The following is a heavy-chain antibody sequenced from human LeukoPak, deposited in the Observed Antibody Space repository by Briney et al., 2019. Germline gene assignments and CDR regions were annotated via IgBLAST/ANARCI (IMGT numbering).Heavy chain of an antibody. CDR3: ARFDYYDSSGPGGY. CDR1: GGSISSSSYY. J-gene: IGHJ4*02. CDR2: IYYSGST. V-gene: IGHV4-39*01. D-gene: IGHD3-22*01. Sequence: PETLSLTCTVSGGSISSSSYYWGWIRQPPGKGLEWIGSIYYSGSTYYNPSLKSRVTISVDTSKNQFSLKLSSVTAADTAVYYCARFDYYDSSGPGGYWGQGTLVTVSS.